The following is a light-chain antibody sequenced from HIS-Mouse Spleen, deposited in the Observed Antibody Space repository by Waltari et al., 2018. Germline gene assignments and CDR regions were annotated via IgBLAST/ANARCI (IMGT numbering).Light chain of an antibody. V-gene: IGLV3-25*03. Sequence: SYELTQPPSVSVSPGQTARNTCSVDALPKQYAFWYQQKPGQAPVLVIYKDSERPSGIPERFSGSSSGTTVTLTISGVQAEDEADYYCQSADSSGTGWVFGGGTKLTVL. CDR2: KDS. CDR1: ALPKQY. CDR3: QSADSSGTGWV. J-gene: IGLJ3*02.